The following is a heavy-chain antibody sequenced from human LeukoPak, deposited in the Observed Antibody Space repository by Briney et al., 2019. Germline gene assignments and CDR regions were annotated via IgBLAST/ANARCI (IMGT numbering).Heavy chain of an antibody. V-gene: IGHV3-23*01. Sequence: PGGSLRLSCVASGFTFSSYAMSWVRQAPGKGLEWVSAISGSGGSTYYADSVKGRFTISRDNSKNTLYLQMNSLRAEDTAVYYCARGGPILYSSGWGEFDYWGQGTLVTVSS. CDR3: ARGGPILYSSGWGEFDY. J-gene: IGHJ4*02. CDR1: GFTFSSYA. D-gene: IGHD6-19*01. CDR2: ISGSGGST.